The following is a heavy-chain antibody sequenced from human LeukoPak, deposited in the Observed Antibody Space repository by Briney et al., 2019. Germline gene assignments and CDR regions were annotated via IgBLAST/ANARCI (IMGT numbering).Heavy chain of an antibody. CDR2: INTNTGNP. J-gene: IGHJ4*02. Sequence: ASVKVSCTASGYTFTSYGISWVRQAPGQGLEWMGWINTNTGNPTYAQGFTGRFVFSLDTSVSTAYLQISSLKAEDTAVYYCARGYSSGSNWGQGTLVTVSP. CDR3: ARGYSSGSN. CDR1: GYTFTSYG. D-gene: IGHD6-19*01. V-gene: IGHV7-4-1*02.